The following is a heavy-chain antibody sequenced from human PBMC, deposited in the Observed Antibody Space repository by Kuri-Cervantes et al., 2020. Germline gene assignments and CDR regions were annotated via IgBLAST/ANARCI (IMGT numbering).Heavy chain of an antibody. J-gene: IGHJ3*02. CDR2: ISGSGGTT. CDR1: GYTFTSYA. Sequence: SCKASGYTFTSYAINWVRQAPGKGLEWVSAISGSGGTTYYADSVKGRFTISRGNSKNTLDLQMNSLRAEDTAVYYCAKDMLWLSHDYGDLDAFDIWGQGTMVTVSS. CDR3: AKDMLWLSHDYGDLDAFDI. D-gene: IGHD4-17*01. V-gene: IGHV3-23*01.